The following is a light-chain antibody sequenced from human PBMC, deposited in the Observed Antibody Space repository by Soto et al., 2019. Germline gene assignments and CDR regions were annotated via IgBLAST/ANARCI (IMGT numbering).Light chain of an antibody. J-gene: IGKJ2*01. CDR3: QQRSHWPPYT. CDR1: QSVSSY. Sequence: EIVLTQYPATMSLSPGERATLSCRASQSVSSYLAWYQQKPGQAPRLLIYDASNRATGIPARFSGSGSGTDFTLTISSLEPEDFAVYYCQQRSHWPPYTFGQGTKLEIK. V-gene: IGKV3-11*01. CDR2: DAS.